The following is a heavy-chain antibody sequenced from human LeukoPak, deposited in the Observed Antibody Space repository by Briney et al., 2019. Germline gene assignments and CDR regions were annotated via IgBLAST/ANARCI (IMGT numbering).Heavy chain of an antibody. CDR3: ARGGGLDV. CDR1: GFTFSSYW. D-gene: IGHD3-16*01. CDR2: INHDGNVN. V-gene: IGHV3-7*03. Sequence: GSLRLSCAASGFTFSSYWMNWARQAPGKGLEWVASINHDGNVNYYVDSVKGRFTISRDNAKNSLYLQMSNLRAEDTAVYFCARGGGLDVWGQGATVTVSS. J-gene: IGHJ6*02.